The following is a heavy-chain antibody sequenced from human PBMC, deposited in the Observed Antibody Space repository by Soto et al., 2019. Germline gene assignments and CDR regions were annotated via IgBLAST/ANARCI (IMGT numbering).Heavy chain of an antibody. CDR2: IYYSGST. J-gene: IGHJ4*02. D-gene: IGHD3-22*01. Sequence: QVQLQESGPGLVKPSQTLSLTCTVSGGSISSGDYYWSWIRQPPGKGLEWIGYIYYSGSTYYNPSLKSRVTISLDTSQNQFSLKLSSVTAADTAVYYCARVPYYDSSGYFGYFDYWGQGTLVTVSS. CDR3: ARVPYYDSSGYFGYFDY. V-gene: IGHV4-30-4*01. CDR1: GGSISSGDYY.